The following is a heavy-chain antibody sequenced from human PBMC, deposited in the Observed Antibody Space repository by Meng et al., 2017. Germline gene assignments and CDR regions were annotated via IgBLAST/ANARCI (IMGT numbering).Heavy chain of an antibody. CDR3: ARARYYYDSSGSLPVAG. CDR1: GFTFSSYE. CDR2: ISSSGSTI. V-gene: IGHV3-48*03. J-gene: IGHJ4*02. Sequence: GGSLRLSCAASGFTFSSYEMNWVRQAPGKGLEWVSYISSSGSTIYYADSVKGRFTISRDNAKNSLYLQMNSLRAEDTGFYYCARARYYYDSSGSLPVAGWGRGTLVTVSS. D-gene: IGHD3-22*01.